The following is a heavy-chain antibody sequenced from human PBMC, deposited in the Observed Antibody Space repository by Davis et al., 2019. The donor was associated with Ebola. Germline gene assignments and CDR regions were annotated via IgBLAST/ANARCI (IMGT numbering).Heavy chain of an antibody. V-gene: IGHV4-34*01. Sequence: PSETLSLTCAVYGGSFSGYYWSWIRQPPGKGLEWIGEINHLGSTNYNPSLKNRVTISLDTSKNQFSLKLTSVTAADTAVYYCATVGNSGWNLASPFLPQPGPFDSWGQGTLVTVSS. J-gene: IGHJ4*02. D-gene: IGHD6-19*01. CDR2: INHLGST. CDR3: ATVGNSGWNLASPFLPQPGPFDS. CDR1: GGSFSGYY.